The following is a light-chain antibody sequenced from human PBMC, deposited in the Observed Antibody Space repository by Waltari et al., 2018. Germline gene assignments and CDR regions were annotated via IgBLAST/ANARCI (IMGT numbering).Light chain of an antibody. CDR2: WAS. V-gene: IGKV4-1*01. CDR3: QQYYSIPLT. J-gene: IGKJ4*01. Sequence: DIVMTQSPDSLAVSLGERATINCKSSQSVLYSSNNKNSVAWYQQKPGQPPKLLIYWASTRESGVPDLFSGSGSGTDFTLTISSLQAEDVAVYYCQQYYSIPLTFGGGTKVEIK. CDR1: QSVLYSSNNKNS.